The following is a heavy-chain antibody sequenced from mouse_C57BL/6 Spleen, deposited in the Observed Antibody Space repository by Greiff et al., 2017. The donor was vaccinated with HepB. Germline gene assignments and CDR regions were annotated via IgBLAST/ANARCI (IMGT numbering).Heavy chain of an antibody. CDR1: GFNIKDDY. CDR2: IDPENGDT. D-gene: IGHD1-1*01. CDR3: TTWDYGSSYANY. Sequence: VQLKESGAELVRPGASVKLSCTASGFNIKDDYMHWVKQRPEQGLEWIGWIDPENGDTEYASKFQGKATITADPSSNTAYLQLSSLTSEDTAVYYCTTWDYGSSYANYWGKGTTLTVSS. V-gene: IGHV14-4*01. J-gene: IGHJ2*01.